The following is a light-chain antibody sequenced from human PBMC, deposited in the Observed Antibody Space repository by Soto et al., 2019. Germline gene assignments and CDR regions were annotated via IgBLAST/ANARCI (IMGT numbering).Light chain of an antibody. V-gene: IGKV1-27*01. CDR3: QNYNSAPPFT. CDR1: QGISNS. J-gene: IGKJ3*01. CDR2: GAS. Sequence: DIQMTQSPSSLSASVGDRVTITCRASQGISNSLAWYQQKPGKVPKLLIYGASTLQSGVPSRFSGSGSGTDFTLTISSLQPEDVATYYCQNYNSAPPFTFGPGTRVEIK.